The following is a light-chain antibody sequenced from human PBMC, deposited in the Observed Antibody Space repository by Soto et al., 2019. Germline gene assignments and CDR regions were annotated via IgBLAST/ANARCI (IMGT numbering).Light chain of an antibody. Sequence: DIQMTQSPSTLSGSVGDRVTITCRASQSISSWLAWYQQKPGKAPKLLIYDASSLESGVPSRFSGSGSGTEFTLTISSLQPDDFATDYCQHYNSYPWTFGQGTK. CDR2: DAS. CDR3: QHYNSYPWT. CDR1: QSISSW. J-gene: IGKJ1*01. V-gene: IGKV1-5*01.